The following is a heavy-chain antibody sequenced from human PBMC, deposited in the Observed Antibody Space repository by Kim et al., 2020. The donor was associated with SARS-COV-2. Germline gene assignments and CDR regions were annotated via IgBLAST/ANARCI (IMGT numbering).Heavy chain of an antibody. D-gene: IGHD6-13*01. V-gene: IGHV4-34*01. CDR3: ARGLGIAGLPPYSRSGLSDDY. J-gene: IGHJ4*02. CDR1: GGSFSGYY. CDR2: INHSGST. Sequence: SETLSLTCAVYGGSFSGYYWSWIRQPPGKGLEWIGEINHSGSTNYNPSLKSRVTISVDTSKNQFSLKLSSVTAADTAVYYCARGLGIAGLPPYSRSGLSDDYWGQGTLVTVSS.